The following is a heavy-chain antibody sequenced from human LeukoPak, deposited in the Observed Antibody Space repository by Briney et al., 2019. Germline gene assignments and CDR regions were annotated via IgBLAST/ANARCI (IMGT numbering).Heavy chain of an antibody. V-gene: IGHV3-21*01. CDR2: ISSSSYI. CDR1: GFTFSSYS. J-gene: IGHJ4*02. D-gene: IGHD3-10*01. Sequence: PGASLSLSCAASGFTFSSYSMNWVRQAPGKGLEWVSSISSSSYIYYADSVKGRFTISRDNAKNSLYLQMNSLRAEDTAVYYCARPYGSGIPDYWGQGTLVTVSS. CDR3: ARPYGSGIPDY.